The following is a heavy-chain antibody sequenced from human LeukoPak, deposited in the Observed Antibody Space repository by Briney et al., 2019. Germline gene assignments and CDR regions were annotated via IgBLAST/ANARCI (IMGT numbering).Heavy chain of an antibody. J-gene: IGHJ4*02. CDR2: ISAYNGNT. D-gene: IGHD3-22*01. Sequence: ASVKVSCKASGYSFSSYGINWVRQAPGQGLEWMGWISAYNGNTNYAQQLQGRVTMTTDTSTSTANMELRSLRSDDTAVYYCARAHPEYYDSRGRNPLDYWGQGTLVTVSS. CDR3: ARAHPEYYDSRGRNPLDY. V-gene: IGHV1-18*01. CDR1: GYSFSSYG.